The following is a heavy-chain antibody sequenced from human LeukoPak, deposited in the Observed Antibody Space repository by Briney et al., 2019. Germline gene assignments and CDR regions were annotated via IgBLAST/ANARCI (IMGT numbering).Heavy chain of an antibody. Sequence: GGSLRLSCAASGFTFSSYGMHWVRQAPGKGLEWVAVISYDGTIRNYADSVKGRFTISRDNSKNMLYLQMNSLTAEDTAQYYCAKGGCSSTTCYLANPWGQGTLVTVSS. V-gene: IGHV3-30*18. J-gene: IGHJ5*02. D-gene: IGHD2-2*01. CDR2: ISYDGTIR. CDR1: GFTFSSYG. CDR3: AKGGCSSTTCYLANP.